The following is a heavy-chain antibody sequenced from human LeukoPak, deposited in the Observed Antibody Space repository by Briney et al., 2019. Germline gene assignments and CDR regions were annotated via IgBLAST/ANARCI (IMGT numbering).Heavy chain of an antibody. Sequence: PSETLSLTCAVSGYSISSGYYWGWIRQPPGKGLEWIGSIYHSGSTYYNPSLKSRVTISVDTSKNQFSLKLSSVTAADTAVYYCAREPHYYGSSGYVLYFDYWGQGTLVTVSS. V-gene: IGHV4-38-2*02. CDR2: IYHSGST. CDR1: GYSISSGYY. CDR3: AREPHYYGSSGYVLYFDY. J-gene: IGHJ4*02. D-gene: IGHD3-22*01.